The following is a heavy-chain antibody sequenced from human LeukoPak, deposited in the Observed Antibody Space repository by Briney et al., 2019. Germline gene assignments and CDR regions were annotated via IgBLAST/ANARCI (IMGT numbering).Heavy chain of an antibody. CDR2: IYDSGST. D-gene: IGHD6-13*01. J-gene: IGHJ4*02. CDR1: GGSISSYY. CDR3: AIGGKEQRLVPYYFDY. Sequence: PSETLSLTCTVSGGSISSYYWSWIRQPPGKGLEWIGYIYDSGSTNYKSSLKSRVTISVDTSKNQFSLKLSSVTAADTAVYYCAIGGKEQRLVPYYFDYWGQGTLVTVSS. V-gene: IGHV4-59*01.